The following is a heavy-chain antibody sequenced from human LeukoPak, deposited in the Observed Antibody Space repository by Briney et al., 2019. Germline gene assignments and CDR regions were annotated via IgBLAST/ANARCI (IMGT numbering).Heavy chain of an antibody. Sequence: GGSLRLSCAASGFTFSSFALAWVRQTPGRGLEWVASLSASGAATYYADSVKGRFTISRDNSKNTLYLQMNSLRAEDTAIYYCAKSRGRYDNSGWRTFDYWGQGTLVTVSS. V-gene: IGHV3-23*01. J-gene: IGHJ4*02. D-gene: IGHD6-19*01. CDR2: LSASGAAT. CDR1: GFTFSSFA. CDR3: AKSRGRYDNSGWRTFDY.